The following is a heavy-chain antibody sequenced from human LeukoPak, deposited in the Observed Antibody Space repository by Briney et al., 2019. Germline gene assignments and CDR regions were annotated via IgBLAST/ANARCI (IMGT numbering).Heavy chain of an antibody. Sequence: SETLSLTCTVSGGSISSGTYYWSWIRQPAGKGLEWIGRIYTSGSTNYNPSLKSRISISVDTSKNQFSLKLSSVTAADTAVYYCARRMGRRFGERYYYYHYMDVWGKGTTVTISS. CDR1: GGSISSGTYY. CDR3: ARRMGRRFGERYYYYHYMDV. V-gene: IGHV4-61*02. D-gene: IGHD3-10*01. J-gene: IGHJ6*03. CDR2: IYTSGST.